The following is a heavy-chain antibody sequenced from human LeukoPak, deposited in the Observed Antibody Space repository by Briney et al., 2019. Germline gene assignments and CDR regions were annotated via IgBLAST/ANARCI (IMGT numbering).Heavy chain of an antibody. CDR2: VYYGGIT. CDR3: ARVLTPEHAFDS. Sequence: SETLSLTCTVSGGSISTYYWSWIRQPPGKGLEWIGYVYYGGITHYNPSLKSRVTITLDTSKNQFSLKLTSVTAADTAVYYCARVLTPEHAFDSWGQGTLVTVSS. CDR1: GGSISTYY. V-gene: IGHV4-59*01. D-gene: IGHD4-23*01. J-gene: IGHJ4*02.